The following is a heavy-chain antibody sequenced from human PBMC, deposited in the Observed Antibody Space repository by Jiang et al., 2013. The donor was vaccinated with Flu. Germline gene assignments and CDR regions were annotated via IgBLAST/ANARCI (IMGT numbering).Heavy chain of an antibody. CDR2: TYYRSKWYN. V-gene: IGHV6-1*01. D-gene: IGHD3-22*01. J-gene: IGHJ4*02. Sequence: SVSSNSAAWNWIRQSPSRGLEWLGRTYYRSKWYNDYAVSVKSRITINPDTSKNQFSLQLNSVAPEDTAVYYCAREGYYDSSGSFDYWGQGTLVTVSS. CDR1: SVSSNSAA. CDR3: AREGYYDSSGSFDY.